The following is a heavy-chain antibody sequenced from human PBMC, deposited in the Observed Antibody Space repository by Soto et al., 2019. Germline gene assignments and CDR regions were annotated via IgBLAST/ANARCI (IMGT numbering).Heavy chain of an antibody. V-gene: IGHV3-21*01. J-gene: IGHJ4*02. CDR3: ARVKFAVSSAFDY. CDR2: ISSSSSYI. D-gene: IGHD2-8*01. Sequence: GGSLRLSCAASGFTFSSYSMNWVRQAPGKGLEWVSSISSSSSYIYYADSVKGRFTISRDNSKNTLYLQMNSLRAEDTAVYYCARVKFAVSSAFDYWGQGTLVTVSS. CDR1: GFTFSSYS.